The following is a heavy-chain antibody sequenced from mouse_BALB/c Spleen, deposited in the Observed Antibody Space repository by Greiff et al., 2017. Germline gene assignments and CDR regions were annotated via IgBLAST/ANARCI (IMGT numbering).Heavy chain of an antibody. V-gene: IGHV1-80*01. J-gene: IGHJ2*01. D-gene: IGHD2-4*01. CDR3: AREGITGFDY. CDR1: GYAFSSYW. CDR2: IYPGDGDT. Sequence: QVQLKESGAELVRPGSSVKISCKASGYAFSSYWMNWVKQRPGQGLEWIGQIYPGDGDTNYNGKFKGKATLTADKSSSTAYMQLSSLTSEDSAVYFCAREGITGFDYWGQGTTLTVSS.